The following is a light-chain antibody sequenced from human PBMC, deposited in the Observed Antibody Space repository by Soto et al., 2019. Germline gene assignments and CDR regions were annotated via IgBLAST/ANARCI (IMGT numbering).Light chain of an antibody. CDR2: DAY. V-gene: IGKV3-11*01. Sequence: DIVLTHSPGTLSLSPRERATLSCSPSQSVSSYLAWYQQKPGQAPRLLIYDAYNRATGIPPRFSGSGSGTDFTLTISSLEPEDSAVYYCQQRHMWPITFGHGTRLEIK. CDR3: QQRHMWPIT. J-gene: IGKJ5*01. CDR1: QSVSSY.